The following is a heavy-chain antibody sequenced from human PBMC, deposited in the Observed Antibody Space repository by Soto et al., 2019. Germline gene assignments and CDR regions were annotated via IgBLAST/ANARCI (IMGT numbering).Heavy chain of an antibody. Sequence: GESLKISCKGSGYSFTSYWIGWVRQMPGKGPEWMGIIYPGDSDTRYSPSFQGQVTISADKSISTAYLQWSSLKASDTAMYYCARHWKGYYDSSGYHYYGMDVWGQGTTVTVSS. CDR3: ARHWKGYYDSSGYHYYGMDV. CDR1: GYSFTSYW. J-gene: IGHJ6*02. V-gene: IGHV5-51*01. D-gene: IGHD3-22*01. CDR2: IYPGDSDT.